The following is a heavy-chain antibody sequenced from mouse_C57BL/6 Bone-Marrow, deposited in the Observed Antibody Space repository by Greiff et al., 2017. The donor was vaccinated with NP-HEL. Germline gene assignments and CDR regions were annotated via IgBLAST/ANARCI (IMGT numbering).Heavy chain of an antibody. J-gene: IGHJ1*03. CDR2: IDPENGDT. D-gene: IGHD1-1*01. CDR1: GFNIKDDY. V-gene: IGHV14-4*01. Sequence: VQLQQSGAELVRPGASVKLSCTASGFNIKDDYMHWVKQRPEQGLEWIGWIDPENGDTEYASKFQGKATITADTSYNTAYLQLSSLTSEDTAVYYCTSYYGSSPYWYFDVWGTGTTVTVSS. CDR3: TSYYGSSPYWYFDV.